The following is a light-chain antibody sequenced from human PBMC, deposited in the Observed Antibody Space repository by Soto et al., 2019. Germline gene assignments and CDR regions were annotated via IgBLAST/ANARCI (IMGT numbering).Light chain of an antibody. J-gene: IGKJ5*01. V-gene: IGKV1-39*01. Sequence: DIQMTQSPSSLSASVGDRVTITCRSSQTITNYLNWYQQKPGKAPKVLISAASSLQSGVPSRFSGSGSGTDLNLTISSLQPEDFATYYCQKSYTTPRTCGQGTRLEIK. CDR3: QKSYTTPRT. CDR1: QTITNY. CDR2: AAS.